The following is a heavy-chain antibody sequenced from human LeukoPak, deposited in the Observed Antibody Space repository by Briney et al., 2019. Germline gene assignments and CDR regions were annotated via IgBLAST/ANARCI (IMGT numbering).Heavy chain of an antibody. CDR3: ARGAKSYYYYHMDV. V-gene: IGHV1-2*02. J-gene: IGHJ6*03. Sequence: ASVKVSCTASGYTFTGYYMHWVRQAPGQGLEWMGWINPNSGGTNYAQKFQGRVTMTRDTSIRTAYMDVSRLTSDDTAVYYCARGAKSYYYYHMDVWGKGTTVTVSS. CDR1: GYTFTGYY. CDR2: INPNSGGT.